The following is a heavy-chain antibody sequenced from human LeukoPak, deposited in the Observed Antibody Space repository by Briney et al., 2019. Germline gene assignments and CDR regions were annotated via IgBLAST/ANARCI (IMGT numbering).Heavy chain of an antibody. J-gene: IGHJ4*02. CDR2: NSGSGGST. CDR1: GFTFISDA. Sequence: PGGALRLSCAAPGFTFISDAMRSVRQTPGKGLEKVQANSGSGGSTYYADSVKGRFTISRDNSKNTLYLQMNSLRAEDTAVYYWAKKPVGRAAGYYFDYWGQGTLVTVSS. V-gene: IGHV3-23*01. D-gene: IGHD6-13*01. CDR3: AKKPVGRAAGYYFDY.